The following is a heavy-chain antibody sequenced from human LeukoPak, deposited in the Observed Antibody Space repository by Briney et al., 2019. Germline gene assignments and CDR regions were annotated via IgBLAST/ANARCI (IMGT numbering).Heavy chain of an antibody. CDR1: GFTFSSYD. Sequence: GGSLRLSCAASGFTFSSYDMHWVRQATGKGLGWVSAIGTAGDTYYPGSVKGRFTISRENAKNSLYLQMNSLRAGDTAVYYCARSGIPGAVAADYGMDVWGQGTTVTVSS. J-gene: IGHJ6*02. CDR2: IGTAGDT. D-gene: IGHD6-19*01. V-gene: IGHV3-13*01. CDR3: ARSGIPGAVAADYGMDV.